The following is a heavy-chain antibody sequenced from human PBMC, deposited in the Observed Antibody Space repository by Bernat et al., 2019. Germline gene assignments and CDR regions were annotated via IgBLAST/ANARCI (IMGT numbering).Heavy chain of an antibody. CDR3: ARALPGAYYYYGMDV. Sequence: QVQLQESGPGLVKPSGTLSLTCAVSGGSISSSNWWSWVRQPPGKGLEWIGEIYHSGSTNYNPSLKSRVTISVDKSKNQFSLKLSPVTAADTAMYYCARALPGAYYYYGMDVWGQGTTVTVSS. CDR1: GGSISSSNW. D-gene: IGHD4-17*01. J-gene: IGHJ6*02. V-gene: IGHV4-4*02. CDR2: IYHSGST.